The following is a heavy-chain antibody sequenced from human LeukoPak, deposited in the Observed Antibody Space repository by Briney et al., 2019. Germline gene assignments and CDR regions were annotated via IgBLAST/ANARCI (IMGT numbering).Heavy chain of an antibody. V-gene: IGHV3-23*01. Sequence: GGSLRLSCAASGFAFSSHAMSWVRQAPGKGLEWVSAISGSGGNTYYADSVKGRFTISRDNSKSTVFLQMNSLRAEDTAVYYCAKEGVLYCSGGSCFRNVPFDYWGQGTLVTVSS. CDR1: GFAFSSHA. D-gene: IGHD2-15*01. CDR2: ISGSGGNT. J-gene: IGHJ4*02. CDR3: AKEGVLYCSGGSCFRNVPFDY.